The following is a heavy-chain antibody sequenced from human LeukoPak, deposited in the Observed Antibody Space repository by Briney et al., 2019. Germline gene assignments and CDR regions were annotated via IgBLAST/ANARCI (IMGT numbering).Heavy chain of an antibody. V-gene: IGHV3-30-3*02. Sequence: PGRSLRLSCAASGFTFSSYAMHWVRQAPGKGLEWVAVISYDGSNKYYADSVKGRFTISRDNSKNTLYLQMNSLRAEDTAVYYCAKNIAVAGTSRGNWFDPWGQGTLVTVSS. D-gene: IGHD6-19*01. CDR2: ISYDGSNK. CDR3: AKNIAVAGTSRGNWFDP. J-gene: IGHJ5*02. CDR1: GFTFSSYA.